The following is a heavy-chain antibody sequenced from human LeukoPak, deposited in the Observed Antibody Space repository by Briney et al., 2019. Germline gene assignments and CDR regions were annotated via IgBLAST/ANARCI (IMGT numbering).Heavy chain of an antibody. CDR3: ARDNYYYDSSGYYHFDY. Sequence: GGSLRLSCVASGFTFSSSTMNWVRQAPGKGLGWVSSISSSSSYIYYAGSVKGRFTISRDNAKNSLYLQMNSLRAEDTAVYYCARDNYYYDSSGYYHFDYWGQGTLVTVSS. CDR2: ISSSSSYI. CDR1: GFTFSSST. D-gene: IGHD3-22*01. V-gene: IGHV3-21*01. J-gene: IGHJ4*02.